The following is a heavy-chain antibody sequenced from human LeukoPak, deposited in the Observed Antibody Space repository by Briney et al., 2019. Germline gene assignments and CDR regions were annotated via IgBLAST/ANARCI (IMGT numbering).Heavy chain of an antibody. J-gene: IGHJ3*02. CDR2: IFYSGST. D-gene: IGHD3-22*01. CDR1: GGSISSGDYY. CDR3: ARDDYYDSSGYIFSDI. Sequence: SETLSLTCTVSGGSISSGDYYWSWIRQPPGKGLEWIGYIFYSGSTYYNPSLKSRVTTSVDTSKNQFSLKLSSVTAADTAVYYCARDDYYDSSGYIFSDIWGQGTMVTVSS. V-gene: IGHV4-30-4*01.